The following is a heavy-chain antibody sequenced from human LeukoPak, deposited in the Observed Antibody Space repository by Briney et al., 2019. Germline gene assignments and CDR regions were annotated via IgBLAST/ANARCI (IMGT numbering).Heavy chain of an antibody. Sequence: SETLSLTCTVSGGSISSTNWWSGVRQPPGKGLEWIGEIYHSGSTNYNPSLKSRVTISVDKSKNQFSLKLSSVTAADTAVYYCARAILGDAFDIWGQGTMVTVSS. CDR2: IYHSGST. CDR3: ARAILGDAFDI. D-gene: IGHD1-26*01. V-gene: IGHV4-4*02. J-gene: IGHJ3*02. CDR1: GGSISSTNW.